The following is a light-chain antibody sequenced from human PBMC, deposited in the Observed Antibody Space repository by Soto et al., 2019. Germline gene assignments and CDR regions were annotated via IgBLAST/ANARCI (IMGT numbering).Light chain of an antibody. Sequence: EIVLTQSPATLSLSPGERATLSCRASQSVSSYLAWYQQKPGQAPRLLIYDASNRATGIPARFSGSGSGTVFTLTISSLEPEGFAVYYCQQRSNWLTFGGGTKVEIK. V-gene: IGKV3-11*01. J-gene: IGKJ4*01. CDR1: QSVSSY. CDR2: DAS. CDR3: QQRSNWLT.